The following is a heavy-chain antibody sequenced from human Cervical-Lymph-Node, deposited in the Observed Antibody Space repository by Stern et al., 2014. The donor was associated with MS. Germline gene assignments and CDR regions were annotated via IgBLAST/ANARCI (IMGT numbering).Heavy chain of an antibody. J-gene: IGHJ4*01. CDR2: IIPIFVGS. CDR1: GGSFSNAA. Sequence: DQLVESGPEVKRPGSSVKVSCRASGGSFSNAAINWVRQAPGKGPEWMGGIIPIFVGSNYSQKFQGRITIVSDNSTDTTYMELTNLTSDDTAVYYCARDLNDWGQGTLVAVSS. V-gene: IGHV1-69*06. CDR3: ARDLND. D-gene: IGHD1-1*01.